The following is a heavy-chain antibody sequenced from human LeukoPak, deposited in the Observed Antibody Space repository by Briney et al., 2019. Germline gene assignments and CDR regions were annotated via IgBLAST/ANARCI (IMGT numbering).Heavy chain of an antibody. V-gene: IGHV4-59*08. CDR3: ARHIIVGAIPDAFDI. D-gene: IGHD1-26*01. CDR2: IHYSGST. Sequence: SEALSLTCTVSGGSISSYYWSWIRQPPGKGLEWIGYIHYSGSTNYNPSLKSRVTISVDTSKNQFSLKLSSVTAADTAVYYCARHIIVGAIPDAFDIWGQGTMVTVSS. J-gene: IGHJ3*02. CDR1: GGSISSYY.